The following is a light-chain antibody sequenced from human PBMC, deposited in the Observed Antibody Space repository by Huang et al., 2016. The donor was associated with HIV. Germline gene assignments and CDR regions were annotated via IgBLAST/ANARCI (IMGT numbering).Light chain of an antibody. CDR2: LGS. Sequence: DIVMTQSPLSLPVTPGEPASISCRSSQSLLHSNGYNFLDWYLQKPGQSPQLRIYLGSNRASGVPDRFSGSGSGTDFTLKIRRVEAEDVGVYYCMQALQTPITFGQGTRLDIK. CDR1: QSLLHSNGYNF. CDR3: MQALQTPIT. V-gene: IGKV2-28*01. J-gene: IGKJ5*01.